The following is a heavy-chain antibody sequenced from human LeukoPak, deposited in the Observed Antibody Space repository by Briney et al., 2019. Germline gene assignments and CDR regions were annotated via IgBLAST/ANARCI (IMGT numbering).Heavy chain of an antibody. V-gene: IGHV4-30-2*01. CDR2: IYHSGST. J-gene: IGHJ5*02. CDR1: GGSISSGGYY. D-gene: IGHD3-10*01. Sequence: NPSETLSLTCTVSGGSISSGGYYWSWIRQPPGKGLEWIGYIYHSGSTYYNPSLKSRVTISVDRSKNQFSLKLSSVTAADTAVYYCARGIEMVRGVISWFDPWGQGTLVTVST. CDR3: ARGIEMVRGVISWFDP.